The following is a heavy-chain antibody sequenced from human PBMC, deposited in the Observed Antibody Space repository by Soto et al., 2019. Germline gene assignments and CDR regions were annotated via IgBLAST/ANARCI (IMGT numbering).Heavy chain of an antibody. CDR2: ISAYNGNT. D-gene: IGHD2-15*01. CDR1: GYTFTSYG. Sequence: QVPLVQSGAEVKKPGASVKVSCKASGYTFTSYGISWVRQAPGQGLEWMGWISAYNGNTNYAQKLQGRVTMTTDTYTSTAYMELRSLRSDDTAVYYCAREVGYCSGGSCYRYYFDYWGQGTLVTVSS. V-gene: IGHV1-18*01. J-gene: IGHJ4*02. CDR3: AREVGYCSGGSCYRYYFDY.